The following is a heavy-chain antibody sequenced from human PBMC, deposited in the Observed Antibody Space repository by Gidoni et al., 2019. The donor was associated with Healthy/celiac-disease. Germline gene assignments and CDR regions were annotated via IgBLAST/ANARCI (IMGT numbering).Heavy chain of an antibody. CDR2: INHGGST. V-gene: IGHV4-34*01. Sequence: QVQLQQWGAGLLKPSETLSLTCAVYGWSFSGYYWSWIRQPPGKGLEWIGEINHGGSTNYNPSLKSRVTISVDTSKNQFSLKLSSVTAADTAVYYCARVSRFRGYSYGYAPNFDYWGQGTLVTVSS. J-gene: IGHJ4*02. CDR1: GWSFSGYY. CDR3: ARVSRFRGYSYGYAPNFDY. D-gene: IGHD5-18*01.